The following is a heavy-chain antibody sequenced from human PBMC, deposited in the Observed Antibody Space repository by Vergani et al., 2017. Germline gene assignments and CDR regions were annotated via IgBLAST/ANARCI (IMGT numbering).Heavy chain of an antibody. CDR1: GFTFSDYY. CDR3: ARDLRYGWLREGYYYYGMDV. J-gene: IGHJ6*02. D-gene: IGHD5-12*01. CDR2: ISSSGSTI. Sequence: QVQLVESGGGLVKPGGSLRLSCAASGFTFSDYYMSWIRQAPGKGLEWVSYISSSGSTIYYADSLKGRFTISRDNAKNSLYLQMNSLRAEDTAVYYCARDLRYGWLREGYYYYGMDVWGQGTTVTVSS. V-gene: IGHV3-11*01.